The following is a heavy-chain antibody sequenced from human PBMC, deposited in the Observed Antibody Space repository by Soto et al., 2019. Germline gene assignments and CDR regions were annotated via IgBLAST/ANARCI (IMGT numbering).Heavy chain of an antibody. D-gene: IGHD2-21*02. Sequence: QITLKESGPPLVKPTQTLTLTCTFSGFSLNISGVNVGWIRQPPGKALEWLALIHWDDDKRYSPSLKSRLTITKGTSKNQVVLTMTNMDPVDTATYYCAYSHWVTPDIWGQGTMVTVSS. V-gene: IGHV2-5*02. CDR3: AYSHWVTPDI. CDR2: IHWDDDK. J-gene: IGHJ3*02. CDR1: GFSLNISGVN.